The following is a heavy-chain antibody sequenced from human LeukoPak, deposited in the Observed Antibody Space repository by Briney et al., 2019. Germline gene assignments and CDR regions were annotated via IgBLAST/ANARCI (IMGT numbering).Heavy chain of an antibody. CDR2: INQDASVR. D-gene: IGHD6-13*01. CDR1: GFSFSTYW. Sequence: GGSLRLSCAASGFSFSTYWMSWVRQTPEKGLEFVANINQDASVRDYMDSLKGRCTISRDNAKKSVYLEINSLRADDTAVYYCARDPGSSSFDLWGQGALVTVSS. CDR3: ARDPGSSSFDL. J-gene: IGHJ4*02. V-gene: IGHV3-7*01.